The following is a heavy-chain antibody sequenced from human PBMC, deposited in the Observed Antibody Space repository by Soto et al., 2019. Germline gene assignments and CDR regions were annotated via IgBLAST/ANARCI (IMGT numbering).Heavy chain of an antibody. CDR3: AAAGGYYYDSSGLDY. Sequence: QMQLVQSGPEVKKPGTSVKVSCKASGFTFTNSAVQWVRQARGQRLEWVGWILVGSGNTNYAQKFQERVTITRDMYTSTAYMELTSLRCEDTAVYYCAAAGGYYYDSSGLDYWGQGTLVTVSS. CDR2: ILVGSGNT. J-gene: IGHJ4*02. D-gene: IGHD3-22*01. CDR1: GFTFTNSA. V-gene: IGHV1-58*01.